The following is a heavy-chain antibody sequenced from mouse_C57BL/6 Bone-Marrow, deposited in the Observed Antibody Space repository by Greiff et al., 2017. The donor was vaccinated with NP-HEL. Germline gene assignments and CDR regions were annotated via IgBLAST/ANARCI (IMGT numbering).Heavy chain of an antibody. CDR2: IDPENGDT. Sequence: EVQLQQSGAELVRPGASVKLSCTASGFKIKDDYMHWVKQRPEQGLEWIGWIDPENGDTEYASKFKGKATITADTSSNTAYLQLSSLTSEDTAFYYCKWYYVPYYYDYWGQGTTLTVSS. V-gene: IGHV14-4*01. CDR3: KWYYVPYYYDY. CDR1: GFKIKDDY. D-gene: IGHD1-1*01. J-gene: IGHJ2*01.